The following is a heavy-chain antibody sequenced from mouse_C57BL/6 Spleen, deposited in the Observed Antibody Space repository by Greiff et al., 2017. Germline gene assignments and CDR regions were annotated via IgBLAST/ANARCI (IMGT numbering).Heavy chain of an antibody. J-gene: IGHJ1*03. CDR1: GYAFRSYW. V-gene: IGHV1-80*01. D-gene: IGHD2-1*01. CDR2: IYPGDGDT. Sequence: QVQLQQSGAELVKPGASVKISCKASGYAFRSYWMNWVKQRPGKGLEWIGQIYPGDGDTTYNGKFKGKATLTADKSSSTAYMQLSSLTSEDSAVYVGAREGKYGNYGYFDVWGTGTTVTVSS. CDR3: AREGKYGNYGYFDV.